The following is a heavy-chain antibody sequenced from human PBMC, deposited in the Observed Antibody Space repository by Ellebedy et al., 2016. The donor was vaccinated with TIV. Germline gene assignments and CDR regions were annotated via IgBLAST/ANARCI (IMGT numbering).Heavy chain of an antibody. Sequence: GESLKISCAASGFTFSSYWMSWVRQAPGKGLEWVANINQDGSDKYYVDSVKGRFTVSRDNAKNSLYLQMNSLRAEDTAVYYCARVSDTDDYWGQGTLVTVSS. V-gene: IGHV3-7*01. CDR2: INQDGSDK. J-gene: IGHJ4*02. CDR1: GFTFSSYW. CDR3: ARVSDTDDY.